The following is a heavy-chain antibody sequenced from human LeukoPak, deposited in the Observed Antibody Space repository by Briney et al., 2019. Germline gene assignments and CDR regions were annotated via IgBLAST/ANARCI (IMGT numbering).Heavy chain of an antibody. D-gene: IGHD4-23*01. CDR1: GGSVSSGSYY. J-gene: IGHJ5*02. Sequence: KPSETLSLTCTVSGGSVSSGSYYWSWIRQPPGKGLEWIGYIYYSGSTNYNPSLKSRVTISVDTSKNQFSLKLSSVTAADTAVYYCARDDYGGNSGGNWFDPWGQGTLATVSS. CDR2: IYYSGST. CDR3: ARDDYGGNSGGNWFDP. V-gene: IGHV4-61*01.